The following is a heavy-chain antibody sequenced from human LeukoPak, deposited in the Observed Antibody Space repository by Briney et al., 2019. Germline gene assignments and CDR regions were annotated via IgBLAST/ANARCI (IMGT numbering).Heavy chain of an antibody. CDR1: GFTFSSYS. J-gene: IGHJ4*02. CDR3: ASEVDTAMGDGGY. D-gene: IGHD5-18*01. Sequence: PGGSLRLSCAASGFTFSSYSMNWVCQAPGKGLEWVSSISSSSSYIYYADSVKGRFTISRDNAKNSLYLQMNSLRAEDTAVYYCASEVDTAMGDGGYWGQGTLVTVSS. V-gene: IGHV3-21*01. CDR2: ISSSSSYI.